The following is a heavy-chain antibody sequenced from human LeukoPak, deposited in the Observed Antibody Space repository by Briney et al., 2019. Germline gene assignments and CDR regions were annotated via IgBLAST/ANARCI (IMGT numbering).Heavy chain of an antibody. Sequence: GGSLRLSCAASGFTVRSNYMAWVRQAPGKGLDWVSIIYSGGSTYYADSVKGRFTISRDESTNTVFLQMTSMTTEDTAVYYCAREFRYYMDVWGQGTTVTVSS. J-gene: IGHJ6*03. V-gene: IGHV3-66*02. CDR1: GFTVRSNY. CDR3: AREFRYYMDV. CDR2: IYSGGST.